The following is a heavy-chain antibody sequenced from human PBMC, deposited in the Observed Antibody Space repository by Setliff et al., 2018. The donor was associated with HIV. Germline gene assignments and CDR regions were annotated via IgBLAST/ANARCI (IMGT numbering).Heavy chain of an antibody. CDR2: IAYSGTTMYF. V-gene: IGHV4-39*07. J-gene: IGHJ4*02. CDR1: GGSFIGSSFQ. Sequence: TLSLTCNVSGGSFIGSSFQSTWIRQAPGKGLEWIGDIAYSGTTMYFNYNPSLESRLSLSEDTSRHQFSLKLTSVTADDTGIYYCARSPPFAYWGQGLLVTVSS. CDR3: ARSPPFAY.